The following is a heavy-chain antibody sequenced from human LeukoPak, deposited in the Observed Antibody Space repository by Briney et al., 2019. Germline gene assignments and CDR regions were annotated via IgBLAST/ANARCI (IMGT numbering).Heavy chain of an antibody. Sequence: QPGGSLRLSCSTSGFTFGNHFMHWVRQAPGKGLEYVSSIGPNGASTLYADSVKGRFTISRDNSKNALYLQLTSLRLEDTALYYCVKDLTGTWSFDYWGQGTLVTVSS. V-gene: IGHV3-64D*06. J-gene: IGHJ4*02. CDR2: IGPNGAST. CDR1: GFTFGNHF. D-gene: IGHD3-9*01. CDR3: VKDLTGTWSFDY.